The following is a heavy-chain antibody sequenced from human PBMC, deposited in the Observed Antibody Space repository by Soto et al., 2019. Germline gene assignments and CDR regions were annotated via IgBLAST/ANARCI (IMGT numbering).Heavy chain of an antibody. CDR3: ARRTVRYFDWLFPGFDY. CDR1: GGSFSGYY. J-gene: IGHJ4*02. V-gene: IGHV4-34*01. D-gene: IGHD3-9*01. Sequence: SETLSLTCAVYGGSFSGYYLSGIRQPPGKGLEWIGEINHCGSTNYNPSLKSRVTISVDTSKNQFSLKLSSVTAADTAVYYCARRTVRYFDWLFPGFDYWGQGTLVTVSS. CDR2: INHCGST.